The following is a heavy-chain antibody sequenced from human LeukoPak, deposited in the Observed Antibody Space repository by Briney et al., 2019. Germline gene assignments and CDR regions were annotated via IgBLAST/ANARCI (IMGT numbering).Heavy chain of an antibody. Sequence: SVKVSCKASGGTFSSYAISWVRQAPGQGLEWMGRIIPILGIANYAQKFQGRVTITADKSTSTAYMELSSLRSEDTAVYYCARDRWVTTNFYYGMDVWGQGTTVTVSS. CDR1: GGTFSSYA. CDR2: IIPILGIA. J-gene: IGHJ6*02. CDR3: ARDRWVTTNFYYGMDV. D-gene: IGHD4-17*01. V-gene: IGHV1-69*04.